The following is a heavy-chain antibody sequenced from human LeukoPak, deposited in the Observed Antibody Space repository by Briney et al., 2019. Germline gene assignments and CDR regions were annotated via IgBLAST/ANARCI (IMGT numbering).Heavy chain of an antibody. V-gene: IGHV3-23*01. Sequence: PGESLRLSCAASGFIFSSYATSWVRQAPGKGLEWVSVIGGSGTNTYYADSVKGRFTISRDNSKNMLYLQMNSLRVEDTAIYYCAKVSVVAGRNAFDIWGQGTMVTVSS. CDR1: GFIFSSYA. CDR3: AKVSVVAGRNAFDI. D-gene: IGHD3-22*01. CDR2: IGGSGTNT. J-gene: IGHJ3*02.